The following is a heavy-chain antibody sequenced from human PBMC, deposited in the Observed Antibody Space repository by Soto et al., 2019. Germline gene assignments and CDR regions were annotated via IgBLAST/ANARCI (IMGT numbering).Heavy chain of an antibody. CDR2: IYYSGST. CDR3: ARDPWYFDY. J-gene: IGHJ4*02. Sequence: SETLSLTCTVSGGSISSHYWSWIRQPPGKGLEWIGYIYYSGSTNYNPSLKSRVTISVDTSKNQFSLKLSSVTAADTAVYYCARDPWYFDYWGQGTLVTVSS. V-gene: IGHV4-59*11. CDR1: GGSISSHY.